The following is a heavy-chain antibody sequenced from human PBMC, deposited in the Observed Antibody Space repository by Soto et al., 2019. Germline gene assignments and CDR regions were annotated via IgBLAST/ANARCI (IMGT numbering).Heavy chain of an antibody. CDR1: GFTFSNYW. J-gene: IGHJ4*02. CDR2: INSDGTTI. CDR3: ARAGWYRFDY. V-gene: IGHV3-74*01. D-gene: IGHD6-19*01. Sequence: EVQLVESGGGLVQPGGSLRLSCAASGFTFSNYWVHWVRQAPGKGLMWVSRINSDGTTINYADSVEGRFTISRDNAKNTLFLQMNSLRVEDTAVYYCARAGWYRFDYWGQGTLGTVSS.